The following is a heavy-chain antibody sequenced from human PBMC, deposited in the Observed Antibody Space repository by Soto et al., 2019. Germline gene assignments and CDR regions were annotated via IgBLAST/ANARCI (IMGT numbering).Heavy chain of an antibody. CDR2: INPNSGGT. J-gene: IGHJ5*02. CDR1: GYTFTGCY. Sequence: ASVKVSCEASGYTFTGCYMHWVRQAPGQGLEWMGWINPNSGGTNYAQKFQGRVTMTRDTSTSTAHMELSRLRSDDTAAYYCAREDPHGGSGFDPWGQGTLVTVSS. CDR3: AREDPHGGSGFDP. D-gene: IGHD6-19*01. V-gene: IGHV1-2*02.